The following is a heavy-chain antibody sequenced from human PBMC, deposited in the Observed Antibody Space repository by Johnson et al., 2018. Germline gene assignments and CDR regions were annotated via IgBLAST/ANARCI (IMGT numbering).Heavy chain of an antibody. CDR3: AKTYDSSGSAVDDAFDI. CDR2: INSDGSST. Sequence: VQLVQSGGGVVQPGRSLRLSCAASGFTFSSYWMHWVRQAPGTGLVWVSRINSDGSSTSYEDSVKGRFTISRDNAKNTLYLQMNSLRAEDTAVYYCAKTYDSSGSAVDDAFDIGGQGTMVTVSS. D-gene: IGHD3-22*01. CDR1: GFTFSSYW. J-gene: IGHJ3*02. V-gene: IGHV3-74*02.